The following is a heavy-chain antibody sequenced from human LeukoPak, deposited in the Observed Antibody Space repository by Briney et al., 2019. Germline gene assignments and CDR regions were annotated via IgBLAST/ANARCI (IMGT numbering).Heavy chain of an antibody. CDR1: GFTFSGSA. CDR2: IDKKDNFYAT. Sequence: GGSLRLSCAASGFTFSGSAIHWVRQSSGKELEWVGHIDKKDNFYATTSAASVTGRFTISRDDSKNTAYLQMNSLKTEDTAVYYCTTDIVVVVAATGVLGVFDYWGQGTLVTVSS. J-gene: IGHJ4*02. V-gene: IGHV3-73*01. CDR3: TTDIVVVVAATGVLGVFDY. D-gene: IGHD2-15*01.